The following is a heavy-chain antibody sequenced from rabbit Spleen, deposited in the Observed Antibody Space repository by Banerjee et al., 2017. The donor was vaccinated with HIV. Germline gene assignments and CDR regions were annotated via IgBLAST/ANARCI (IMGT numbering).Heavy chain of an antibody. V-gene: IGHV1S40*01. Sequence: QSLEESGGDLVKPGASLTLTCTASGVSFSSNHYMCWVRQAPGKGLEWIACIEGGSSAFSYFASWAKGRFTISKTSSTTVTLQMTSLTAADTATYFCARDSGSSFSSYGMDLCGPGTLVTVS. CDR2: IEGGSSAFS. CDR1: GVSFSSNHY. CDR3: ARDSGSSFSSYGMDL. D-gene: IGHD8-1*01. J-gene: IGHJ6*01.